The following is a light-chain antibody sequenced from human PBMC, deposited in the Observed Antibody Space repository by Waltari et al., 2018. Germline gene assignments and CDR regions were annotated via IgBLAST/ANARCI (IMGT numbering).Light chain of an antibody. Sequence: QSVLTQPPSASGTPAPSSTIACSGSSSNIGSTPVYGYQPPPGTAPKRLLYMNNKRPSGARDRFSGYKSGTSASRAISGLRSEDEADYYCAAWDDSLWVFGGGTKLTVL. CDR3: AAWDDSLWV. CDR2: MNN. CDR1: SSNIGSTP. V-gene: IGLV1-47*01. J-gene: IGLJ3*02.